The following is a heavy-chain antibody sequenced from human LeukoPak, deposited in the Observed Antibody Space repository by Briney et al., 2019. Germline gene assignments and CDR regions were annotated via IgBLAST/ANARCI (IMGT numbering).Heavy chain of an antibody. Sequence: GGSLRLSCAASGFTVSSNYMSWIRQAPGKGLEWVSIIYSGGSTYYADSVKGRFTISRDNSKNTLYLQMNSPRADDMAVYYCARGPWGIVGGDGAFDIWGQGTMVTVSS. J-gene: IGHJ3*02. V-gene: IGHV3-53*01. CDR2: IYSGGST. CDR3: ARGPWGIVGGDGAFDI. CDR1: GFTVSSNY. D-gene: IGHD2-21*02.